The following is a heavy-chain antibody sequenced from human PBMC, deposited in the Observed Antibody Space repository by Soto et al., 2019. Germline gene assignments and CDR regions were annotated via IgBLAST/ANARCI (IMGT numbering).Heavy chain of an antibody. CDR1: GGTFSSYR. Sequence: QVQLVQSGAEMRRPGSSVKVSCKASGGTFSSYRINWVRQAPGQGLEWVGVIVPIYRTADYAQKFQGRVTITADESARTAYMELRGLKSQDTAVYYCARDSGAKLSSSWGQGTLVTVSS. CDR3: ARDSGAKLSSS. V-gene: IGHV1-69*01. J-gene: IGHJ4*02. CDR2: IVPIYRTA. D-gene: IGHD6-13*01.